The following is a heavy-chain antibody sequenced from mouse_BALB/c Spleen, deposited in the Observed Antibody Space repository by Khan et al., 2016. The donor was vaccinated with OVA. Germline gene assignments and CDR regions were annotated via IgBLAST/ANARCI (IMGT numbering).Heavy chain of an antibody. Sequence: QIQLVQSGPELKKPGETVKISCKASGYTFTNYGMNWVKQAPGKGLKWMGWINTYTGEPTYADDFKGRFAFSLETSASTAYLQINNLKNEDTATYFCARGRNDRIYAIDYWGQGTSDTVSS. CDR3: ARGRNDRIYAIDY. J-gene: IGHJ4*01. CDR1: GYTFTNYG. D-gene: IGHD2-14*01. CDR2: INTYTGEP. V-gene: IGHV9-3-1*01.